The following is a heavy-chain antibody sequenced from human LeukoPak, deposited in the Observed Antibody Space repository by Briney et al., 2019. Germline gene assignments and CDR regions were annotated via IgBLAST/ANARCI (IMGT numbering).Heavy chain of an antibody. Sequence: GGSLRLSCAASGFTFSSYSMNWVRQAPGKGLEWVSFISSSSSYIYYADSVKGRFTISRDNAKNSLYLQMNSLRAEDTAVYYCARTYYYDSSGYREDWFDPWGQGTLVTVSS. V-gene: IGHV3-21*01. J-gene: IGHJ5*02. CDR2: ISSSSSYI. D-gene: IGHD3-22*01. CDR1: GFTFSSYS. CDR3: ARTYYYDSSGYREDWFDP.